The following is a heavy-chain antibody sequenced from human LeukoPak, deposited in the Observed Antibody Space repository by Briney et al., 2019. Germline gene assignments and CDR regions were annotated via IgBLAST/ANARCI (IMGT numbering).Heavy chain of an antibody. CDR2: INHSGST. V-gene: IGHV4-34*01. CDR3: ARGPPTNDYGDCRNWFDP. Sequence: PSETLSLTCAVYGGSFSGYYWSWIRQPPGKGLEWIGEINHSGSTNYNPSLKSRVTISVDTPKNQFSLKLSSVTAADTAVYYCARGPPTNDYGDCRNWFDPWGQGTLVTVSS. CDR1: GGSFSGYY. J-gene: IGHJ5*02. D-gene: IGHD4-17*01.